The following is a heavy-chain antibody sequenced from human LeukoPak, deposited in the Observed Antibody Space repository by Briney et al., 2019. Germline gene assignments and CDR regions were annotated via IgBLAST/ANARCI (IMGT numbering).Heavy chain of an antibody. V-gene: IGHV3-21*04. CDR3: ARVHDLYIVATIGGNY. CDR1: GFTFSSYS. J-gene: IGHJ4*02. Sequence: GGSLRLSCAASGFTFSSYSMNWVRQAPGKGPEWVSSISFGSGYIYYADSLKGRFTISRDNAKNSLYLQMNSLRAADTAVYYCARVHDLYIVATIGGNYWGRGTLVTVSS. CDR2: ISFGSGYI. D-gene: IGHD5-12*01.